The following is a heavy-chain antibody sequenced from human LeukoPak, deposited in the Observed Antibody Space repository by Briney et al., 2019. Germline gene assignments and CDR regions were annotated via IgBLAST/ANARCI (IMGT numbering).Heavy chain of an antibody. V-gene: IGHV3-33*01. CDR1: GFTFNTYV. D-gene: IGHD5-12*01. Sequence: PGGSLRLSCAASGFTFNTYVIHWVRQAPGKGLEWVAVIWYDGSDEYYADSVKGRFTISRDNSKNTMYLQMNSLRVEDTAVYYCATDSGDSALNYWGQGTLVTVSS. CDR2: IWYDGSDE. CDR3: ATDSGDSALNY. J-gene: IGHJ4*02.